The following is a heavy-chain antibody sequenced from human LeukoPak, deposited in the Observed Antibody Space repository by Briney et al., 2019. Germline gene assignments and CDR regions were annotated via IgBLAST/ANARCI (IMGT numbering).Heavy chain of an antibody. J-gene: IGHJ6*04. V-gene: IGHV3-48*03. D-gene: IGHD6-13*01. Sequence: PGGSLRLSCAASGFTFSVYEMNWVRQAPGKGLEWLSYIGSSGDTIYYADSVKGRFTISRDNAKNSLYLQMNSLRAEDTAVYYCARRGIAAAFFMDVWGKGTTVTVSS. CDR3: ARRGIAAAFFMDV. CDR1: GFTFSVYE. CDR2: IGSSGDTI.